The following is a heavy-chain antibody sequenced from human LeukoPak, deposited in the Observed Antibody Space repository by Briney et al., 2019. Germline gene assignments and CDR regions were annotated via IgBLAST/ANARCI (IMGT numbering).Heavy chain of an antibody. D-gene: IGHD2-15*01. CDR1: GYSFTSYW. V-gene: IGHV1-2*04. CDR3: ARGKGAAPHYFDY. CDR2: INPNSGGT. Sequence: GESLKISCKGSGYSFTSYWIGWVRQMPGKGLEWMGWINPNSGGTNYAQKFQGWVTMTRDTSISTAYMELSRLRSDDTAVYYCARGKGAAPHYFDYWGQGTLVTVSS. J-gene: IGHJ4*02.